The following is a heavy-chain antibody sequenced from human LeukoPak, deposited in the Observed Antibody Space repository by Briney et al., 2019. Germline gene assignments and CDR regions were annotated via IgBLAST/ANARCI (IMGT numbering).Heavy chain of an antibody. CDR3: ARVQSYYYGSGSAFDI. CDR1: GYTFTSYD. J-gene: IGHJ3*02. D-gene: IGHD3-10*01. V-gene: IGHV1-8*01. CDR2: MNPNSGNT. Sequence: ASVEVSCKASGYTFTSYDINWVRQATGQGLEWMGWMNPNSGNTGYAQKFQGRVTMTRNTSISTAYMELSSLRSEDTAVYYCARVQSYYYGSGSAFDIWGQGTMVTVSS.